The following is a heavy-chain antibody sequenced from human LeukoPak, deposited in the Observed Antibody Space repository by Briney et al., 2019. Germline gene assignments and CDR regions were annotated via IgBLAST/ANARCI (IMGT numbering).Heavy chain of an antibody. CDR1: GFPFSNYW. Sequence: GGSLRLSCAASGFPFSNYWMSWVRQAPGKGLEWVSAISGSGGSTYYADSVKGRFTISRDNSKNTLYLQMNSLRAEDTAVYYCARDRTSREVVAVYFQHWGQGTLVTVSS. CDR2: ISGSGGST. V-gene: IGHV3-23*01. D-gene: IGHD2-15*01. J-gene: IGHJ1*01. CDR3: ARDRTSREVVAVYFQH.